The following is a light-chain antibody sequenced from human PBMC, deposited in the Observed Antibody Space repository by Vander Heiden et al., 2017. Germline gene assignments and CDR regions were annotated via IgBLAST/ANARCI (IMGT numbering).Light chain of an antibody. CDR1: SSKIGSNS. J-gene: IGLJ1*01. CDR2: SNN. Sequence: SLLTQPSSPSRPPAQRVTIACSGGSSKIGSNSVNGCQQRQGTTPKLLVSSNNQRPPGVPDRVSGSRSGTSASRAISGLQSEDEADYYSAAWDDSLNGVYVFGSGTKVTVL. CDR3: AAWDDSLNGVYV. V-gene: IGLV1-44*01.